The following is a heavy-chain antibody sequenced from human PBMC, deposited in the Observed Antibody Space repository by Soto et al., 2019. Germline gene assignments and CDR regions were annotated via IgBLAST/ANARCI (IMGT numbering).Heavy chain of an antibody. J-gene: IGHJ3*02. CDR2: ISGNGDCT. CDR1: GFTFSSYP. CDR3: AKDRYPRGAFDI. D-gene: IGHD1-20*01. V-gene: IGHV3-23*01. Sequence: EVQLLESGGGLVQPGGSLRLSCAASGFTFSSYPMTWVRQAPGKGLEWVSTISGNGDCTYYADSVKGRFTISRDNPKTTRYLQMNSLRAKDTTVNYFAKDRYPRGAFDIWRQGTMVTVSS.